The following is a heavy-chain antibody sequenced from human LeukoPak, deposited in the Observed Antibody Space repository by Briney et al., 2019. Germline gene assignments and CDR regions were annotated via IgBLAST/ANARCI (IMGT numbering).Heavy chain of an antibody. J-gene: IGHJ4*02. CDR2: VNPGDGVT. V-gene: IGHV1-46*01. D-gene: IGHD3-22*01. CDR1: GYIFTNYW. CDR3: ARGVYYYHSGGYYDFDY. Sequence: ASVKVSCKASGYIFTNYWMHWVRQAPGQGLQWMGMVNPGDGVTTYAQSFQGRVTMTRDTSSSTVYMELSSLRSEDTAVYYCARGVYYYHSGGYYDFDYWGQGTLVTVSS.